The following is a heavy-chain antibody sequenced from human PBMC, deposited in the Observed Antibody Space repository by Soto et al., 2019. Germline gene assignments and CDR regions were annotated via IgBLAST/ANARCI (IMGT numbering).Heavy chain of an antibody. CDR1: GFTFSSYA. V-gene: IGHV3-23*01. CDR3: AKDIEESRVTTLGY. D-gene: IGHD4-17*01. J-gene: IGHJ4*02. Sequence: EVQLLESGGGLVQPGGSLRLSCAAYGFTFSSYAMSWVRQAPGKGLEWVSAISGSGGSTYYADSVKGRFTISRDNSKNTLYLQMNSLRAEDTAVYYCAKDIEESRVTTLGYWGQGTLVTVSS. CDR2: ISGSGGST.